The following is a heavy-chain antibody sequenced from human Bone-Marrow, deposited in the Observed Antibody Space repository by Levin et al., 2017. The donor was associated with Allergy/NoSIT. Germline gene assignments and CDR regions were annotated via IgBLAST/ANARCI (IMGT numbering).Heavy chain of an antibody. J-gene: IGHJ3*02. V-gene: IGHV1-18*01. CDR3: ARDQRDSSGHRAFDI. CDR1: GYTFTNYG. Sequence: GASVKVSCKASGYTFTNYGISWVRQAPGQGLEWMGWISGYNVNPNYAQKLQGRVTMTTDTSTSTAYMELRSLRSDDTAVYYCARDQRDSSGHRAFDIWGQGTMVSVSS. CDR2: ISGYNVNP. D-gene: IGHD3-22*01.